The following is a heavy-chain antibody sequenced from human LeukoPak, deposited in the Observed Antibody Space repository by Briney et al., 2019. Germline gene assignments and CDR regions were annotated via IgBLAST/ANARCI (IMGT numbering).Heavy chain of an antibody. D-gene: IGHD3-16*01. CDR2: ISSSSSYI. CDR1: GFTFSSYS. CDR3: ARDRLRGYYDY. Sequence: GGSLRLSCAASGFTFSSYSMNWVRQAPGNGLEWVSSISSSSSYIYYADSVKGRFTISRDNAKNSLYLQMNSLRAEDTAVYYCARDRLRGYYDYWGQGTLVTVSS. J-gene: IGHJ4*02. V-gene: IGHV3-21*01.